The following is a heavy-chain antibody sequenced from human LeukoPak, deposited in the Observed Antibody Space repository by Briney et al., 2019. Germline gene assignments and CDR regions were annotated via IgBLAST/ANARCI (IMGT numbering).Heavy chain of an antibody. CDR1: GFTFSSYG. Sequence: PGGSLRLSCAASGFTFSSYGMHWVRQAPGKGLEWVAVISYDGSNKYYADSVKGRFTISRDNSKNTLYLQMNSLRAEDTAVYYCARDKSGYPTLFDYWGQGTLVTVSS. CDR2: ISYDGSNK. CDR3: ARDKSGYPTLFDY. D-gene: IGHD5-18*01. J-gene: IGHJ4*02. V-gene: IGHV3-30*03.